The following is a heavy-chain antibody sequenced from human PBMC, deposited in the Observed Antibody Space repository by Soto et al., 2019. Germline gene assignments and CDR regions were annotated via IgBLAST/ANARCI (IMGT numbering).Heavy chain of an antibody. V-gene: IGHV1-2*02. CDR3: ARSIGLGEASNYGMEV. D-gene: IGHD3-10*01. J-gene: IGHJ6*01. CDR2: INPNSGGT. CDR1: GYTFTGYY. Sequence: ASVKVSCKASGYTFTGYYLHWVRQAPGQELEWMGWINPNSGGTNFAQKFQGRVTMTRDTSIKTVYMELSRLRSDDTAVYYCARSIGLGEASNYGMEVWGQETTVSVSS.